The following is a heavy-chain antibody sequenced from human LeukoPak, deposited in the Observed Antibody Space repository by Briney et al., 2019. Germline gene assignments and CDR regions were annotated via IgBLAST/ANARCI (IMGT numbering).Heavy chain of an antibody. CDR3: ARPYHYDSGSRGTAFDI. Sequence: SETLSLTCTVSGGSISSSSYYWGWIRQPPGKGLEWIASIYDSRTTYYNPSLKSRLTISVDTSENQFSLKVTSVTAADTAIYYCARPYHYDSGSRGTAFDIWGQGTMVTVSS. D-gene: IGHD3-10*01. V-gene: IGHV4-39*01. CDR2: IYDSRTT. J-gene: IGHJ3*02. CDR1: GGSISSSSYY.